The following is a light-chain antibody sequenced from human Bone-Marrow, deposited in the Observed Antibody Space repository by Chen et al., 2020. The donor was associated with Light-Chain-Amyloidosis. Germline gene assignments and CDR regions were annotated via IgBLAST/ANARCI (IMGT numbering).Light chain of an antibody. Sequence: SYVLTQPPSVSVAPGQTASIACGGNNIGSKVVHWYQQKPGQAPVLVVSDDNARPSGIPERFSGSNSGNTATLTINRVEAGDEADYYCQVWDSRSDHVVFGGGTKLTVL. CDR2: DDN. V-gene: IGLV3-21*02. CDR3: QVWDSRSDHVV. J-gene: IGLJ2*01. CDR1: NIGSKV.